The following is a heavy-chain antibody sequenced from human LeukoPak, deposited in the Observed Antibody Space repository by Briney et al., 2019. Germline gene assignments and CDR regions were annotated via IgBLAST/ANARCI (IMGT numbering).Heavy chain of an antibody. CDR3: ARDPPLIVGASIFFFDY. V-gene: IGHV1-18*01. D-gene: IGHD1-26*01. Sequence: GASVKVSCKASGYTFSSYGISWVRQAPGQGLEWMGWINTYNGNTNYAQKFQGRVTMTTDTSTSTAYMDLRSLRSDDTAVYYCARDPPLIVGASIFFFDYWGQGTLVTVSS. CDR1: GYTFSSYG. CDR2: INTYNGNT. J-gene: IGHJ4*02.